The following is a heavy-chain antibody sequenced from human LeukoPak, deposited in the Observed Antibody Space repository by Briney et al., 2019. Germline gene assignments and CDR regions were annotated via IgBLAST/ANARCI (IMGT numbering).Heavy chain of an antibody. CDR2: INSDGSST. D-gene: IGHD1-26*01. CDR1: GFTFSSYW. CDR3: ARLAADSGSYYSFDY. Sequence: PGGSLRLSYAASGFTFSSYWMHWVRQAPGKGLVWVSRINSDGSSTSYADSVKGRFTISRDNAKNTLYLQMNSLRAEDTAVYYCARLAADSGSYYSFDYWGQGTLVTVSS. V-gene: IGHV3-74*01. J-gene: IGHJ4*02.